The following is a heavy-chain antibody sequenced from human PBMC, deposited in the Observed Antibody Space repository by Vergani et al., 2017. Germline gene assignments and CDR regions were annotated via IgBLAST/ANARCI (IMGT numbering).Heavy chain of an antibody. CDR2: IYSGGST. CDR3: ARDRVDIVATTTYYYYYYGMDV. D-gene: IGHD5-12*01. Sequence: EVQLVESGGGLVKPGGSLRLSCAASGFTVSSNYMSWVRQAPGKGLEWVSVIYSGGSTYYADSVKGRFTISRHNSKNTLYLQMNSLRAEDTAVYYCARDRVDIVATTTYYYYYYGMDVGGQGTTVTVSS. V-gene: IGHV3-53*04. CDR1: GFTVSSNY. J-gene: IGHJ6*02.